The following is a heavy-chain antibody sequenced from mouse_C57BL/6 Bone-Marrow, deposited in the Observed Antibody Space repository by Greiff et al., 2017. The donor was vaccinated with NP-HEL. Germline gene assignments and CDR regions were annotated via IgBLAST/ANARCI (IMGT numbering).Heavy chain of an antibody. J-gene: IGHJ2*01. Sequence: EVKLVESGGGLVKPGGSLKLSCAASGFTFSSYTMSWVRQTPEKRLEWVATISGGGGNTYYPDSVKGRFTISRDNAKHTLYLQMSSLRSEDTALYYCARHPYYSNYVGFDYWGQGTTLTVSS. D-gene: IGHD2-5*01. CDR2: ISGGGGNT. CDR1: GFTFSSYT. V-gene: IGHV5-9*01. CDR3: ARHPYYSNYVGFDY.